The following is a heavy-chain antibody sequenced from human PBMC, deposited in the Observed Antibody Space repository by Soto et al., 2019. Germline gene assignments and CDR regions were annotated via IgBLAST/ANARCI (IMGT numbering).Heavy chain of an antibody. D-gene: IGHD3-3*01. CDR1: GYSISSGYY. CDR2: IYHSGST. J-gene: IGHJ6*02. V-gene: IGHV4-38-2*01. Sequence: SETLSLTCAVSGYSISSGYYWGWIRQPPGKGLEWIGSIYHSGSTYYNPSLKSRVTISVDTSKNQFSLKLSSVTAADTAVYYCARAPSDFWSGHSNGDYGMDVWGQGTTVTVYS. CDR3: ARAPSDFWSGHSNGDYGMDV.